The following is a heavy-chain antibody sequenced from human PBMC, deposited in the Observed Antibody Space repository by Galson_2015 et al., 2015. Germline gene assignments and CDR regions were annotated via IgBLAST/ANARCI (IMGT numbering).Heavy chain of an antibody. CDR2: ISGSGGST. CDR3: AKDLGSHYYDSSGYFDY. V-gene: IGHV3-23*01. D-gene: IGHD3-22*01. CDR1: GFTFSSYA. J-gene: IGHJ4*02. Sequence: SLRLSCAASGFTFSSYAMSWVRQAPGKGLEWVSDISGSGGSTYYADSVKGRFTISRDNSKNTLYLQMNSLRAEDTAVYYCAKDLGSHYYDSSGYFDYWGQGTLVPVSS.